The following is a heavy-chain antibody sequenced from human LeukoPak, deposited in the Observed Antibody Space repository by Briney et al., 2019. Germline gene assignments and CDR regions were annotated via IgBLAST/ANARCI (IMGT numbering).Heavy chain of an antibody. J-gene: IGHJ3*02. CDR3: ARSEYSYGADAFDI. CDR2: IYYSGST. D-gene: IGHD5-18*01. Sequence: SETLSLTCTVSGGSLSSSSYYWGWLRQPPGKGLEWIGYIYYSGSTNYSPSLKSRVTISVDTSKNQFSLKLSSVTAADTAVYYCARSEYSYGADAFDIWGQGTMVTVSS. CDR1: GGSLSSSSYY. V-gene: IGHV4-61*01.